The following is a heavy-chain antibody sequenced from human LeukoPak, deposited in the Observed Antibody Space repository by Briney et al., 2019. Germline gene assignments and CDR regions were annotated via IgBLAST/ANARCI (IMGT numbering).Heavy chain of an antibody. Sequence: SSETLSLTCTVSSGSINSYYWGWVRQPAGKGPEWIGRIYTTGTTNYSPSLKSRLSMSIDTSTNQFSLTLRSVTAADTAVYYCGRQGYTASYYFLDYWSQGTLVTVSS. CDR2: IYTTGTT. CDR3: GRQGYTASYYFLDY. V-gene: IGHV4-4*07. D-gene: IGHD1-26*01. J-gene: IGHJ4*02. CDR1: SGSINSYY.